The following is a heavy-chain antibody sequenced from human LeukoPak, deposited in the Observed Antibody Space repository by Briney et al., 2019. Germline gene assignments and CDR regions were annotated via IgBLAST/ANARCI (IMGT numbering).Heavy chain of an antibody. J-gene: IGHJ3*02. Sequence: GGSLRLSCAASGFTFSSCAMHWVRQAPGKGLEWLAVISFDGSVKYYADSVKGRFTISRDSSKKTVYLQMNSLRAEDTAVYYCAREATVSQGAFDIWGQGTMVTVSS. CDR3: AREATVSQGAFDI. D-gene: IGHD4-17*01. CDR1: GFTFSSCA. V-gene: IGHV3-30*14. CDR2: ISFDGSVK.